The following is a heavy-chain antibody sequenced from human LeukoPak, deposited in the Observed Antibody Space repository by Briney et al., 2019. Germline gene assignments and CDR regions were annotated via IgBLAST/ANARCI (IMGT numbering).Heavy chain of an antibody. D-gene: IGHD3-22*01. J-gene: IGHJ5*02. CDR2: IRSKAYGGTT. V-gene: IGHV3-49*04. CDR1: GFTFSSYW. CDR3: TRVRYYYDSTGTNWFDP. Sequence: TGGSLRLSCAASGFTFSSYWMSWVRQAPGKGLEWVGFIRSKAYGGTTEYAASVKGRFTISRDDSKSIAYLQMNSLKTEDTAVYYCTRVRYYYDSTGTNWFDPWGQGTLVTVSS.